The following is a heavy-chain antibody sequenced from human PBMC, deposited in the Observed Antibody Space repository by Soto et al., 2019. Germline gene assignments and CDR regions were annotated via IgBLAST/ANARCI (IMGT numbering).Heavy chain of an antibody. CDR2: ITDTGGDT. Sequence: GGSLRLSCVASGFTFGSRAMSWVRQARGHRLEWVSPITDTGGDTTCAASVRGRFSISRDNSKNTLYLQTRSLRAEDSAVYYCARGSKDSYPGSRIFDFWGRGTLVTVSS. D-gene: IGHD2-15*01. CDR1: GFTFGSRA. CDR3: ARGSKDSYPGSRIFDF. J-gene: IGHJ4*02. V-gene: IGHV3-23*01.